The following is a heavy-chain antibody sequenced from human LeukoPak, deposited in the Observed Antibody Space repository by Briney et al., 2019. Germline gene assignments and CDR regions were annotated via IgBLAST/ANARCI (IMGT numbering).Heavy chain of an antibody. V-gene: IGHV1-8*01. J-gene: IGHJ5*02. CDR3: ARGVVGGTTVGP. CDR2: VNPKSGHT. CDR1: GDTFSTYD. Sequence: ASVKVSCKVSGDTFSTYDVNWVRQAPGQGLEWKGWVNPKSGHTAYTQKFQGRVTMTSDTSTAFLELSSLRFEDTAVYFCARGVVGGTTVGPWGQGTLVTVSS. D-gene: IGHD1-7*01.